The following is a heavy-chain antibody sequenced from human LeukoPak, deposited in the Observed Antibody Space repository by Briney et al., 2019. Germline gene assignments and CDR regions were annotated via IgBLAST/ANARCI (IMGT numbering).Heavy chain of an antibody. CDR2: INPNSGGT. Sequence: GGSVRISCKASGYTFTGYYMHWVRQAPGQGREWMGWINPNSGGTNNEQKFQGRVTMNRDTPISTAYMELSRLRFDDTAVYYCAREGILCWISDWGQGTLVTVSS. D-gene: IGHD1-1*01. J-gene: IGHJ4*02. CDR1: GYTFTGYY. CDR3: AREGILCWISD. V-gene: IGHV1-2*02.